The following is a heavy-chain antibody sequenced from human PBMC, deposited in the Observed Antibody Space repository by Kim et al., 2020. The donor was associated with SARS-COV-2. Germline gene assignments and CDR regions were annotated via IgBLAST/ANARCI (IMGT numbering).Heavy chain of an antibody. J-gene: IGHJ5*02. V-gene: IGHV3-30*04. CDR2: ISYDGSNK. CDR3: ARDLLPNWFDP. CDR1: GFTFSSYA. Sequence: GGSLRLSCAASGFTFSSYAMHWVRQAPGKGLEWVAVISYDGSNKYYADSVKGRFTISRDNSKNTLYLQMNSLRAEDTAVYYCARDLLPNWFDPWGQGTLV.